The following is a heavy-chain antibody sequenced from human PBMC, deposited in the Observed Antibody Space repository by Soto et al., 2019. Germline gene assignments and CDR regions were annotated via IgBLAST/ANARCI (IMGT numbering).Heavy chain of an antibody. Sequence: QVQLQESGPGLVKPSGTLSLTCAVSGGSISSNNWWSWVRQPPGKGLEWIGEIYHSGSTNYNPSLKSRVTISIDKSKNHFSLKVNSVTAADTAVYYCATGLGSSTWNSPFDYWGQGTLVTVSS. CDR1: GGSISSNNW. J-gene: IGHJ4*02. D-gene: IGHD7-27*01. CDR2: IYHSGST. CDR3: ATGLGSSTWNSPFDY. V-gene: IGHV4-4*02.